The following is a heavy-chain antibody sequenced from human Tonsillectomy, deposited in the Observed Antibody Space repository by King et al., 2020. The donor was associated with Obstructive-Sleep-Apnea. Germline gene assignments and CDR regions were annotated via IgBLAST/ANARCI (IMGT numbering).Heavy chain of an antibody. CDR3: ARVSLRAAYDTGGYLDY. D-gene: IGHD2-8*02. Sequence: VQLVESGPGLVTPSQTLSLTCTVSGGSISSGGFYWSWIRQHPGKGLEWLGNIYYSGTTFYNPSLDSRVTISLDTSKNHLSLKLTSVSAADTAVYYCARVSLRAAYDTGGYLDYWGHGTLVTVSS. V-gene: IGHV4-31*03. CDR1: GGSISSGGFY. CDR2: IYYSGTT. J-gene: IGHJ4*01.